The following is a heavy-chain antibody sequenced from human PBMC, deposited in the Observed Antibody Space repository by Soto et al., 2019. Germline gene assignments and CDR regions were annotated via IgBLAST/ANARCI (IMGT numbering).Heavy chain of an antibody. CDR3: AKPLGAAAGTRGWVVDY. Sequence: GGSLRLSCAASGFTFSSYAMSWVRQAPGKGLEWVSAISGSGGSTYYADSVKGRFTISRDNSKNTLYLQMNSLRAEDTAVYYCAKPLGAAAGTRGWVVDYWGQGTLVTVSS. D-gene: IGHD6-13*01. CDR1: GFTFSSYA. V-gene: IGHV3-23*01. J-gene: IGHJ4*02. CDR2: ISGSGGST.